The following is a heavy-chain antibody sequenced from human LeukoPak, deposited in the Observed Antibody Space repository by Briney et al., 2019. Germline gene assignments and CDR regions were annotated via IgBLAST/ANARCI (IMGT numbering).Heavy chain of an antibody. Sequence: GGSLRLFCAASGFTFSSYAMSWVRQAPGKGPEWVSAISGSGGSTYYADSVKGRFTISRDNSKNTLYLQMNSLRAEDTAVYYCAKEGNWNYGGIPFDYWGQGTLVTVSS. CDR3: AKEGNWNYGGIPFDY. D-gene: IGHD1-7*01. CDR2: ISGSGGST. V-gene: IGHV3-23*01. CDR1: GFTFSSYA. J-gene: IGHJ4*02.